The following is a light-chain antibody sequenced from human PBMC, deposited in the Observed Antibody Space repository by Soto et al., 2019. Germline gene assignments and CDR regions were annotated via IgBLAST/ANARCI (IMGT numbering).Light chain of an antibody. CDR2: GAS. CDR1: QSVSSNY. Sequence: ELVMTQSPATLSLSPGETATLSCRASQSVSSNYVAWFHQKPCQAPRLLIYGASSRATGVPDRFSARGSGTDFTLTISRLETEDFAVYDCQQYGMSPFTFGTGTKVDIK. V-gene: IGKV3-20*01. J-gene: IGKJ3*01. CDR3: QQYGMSPFT.